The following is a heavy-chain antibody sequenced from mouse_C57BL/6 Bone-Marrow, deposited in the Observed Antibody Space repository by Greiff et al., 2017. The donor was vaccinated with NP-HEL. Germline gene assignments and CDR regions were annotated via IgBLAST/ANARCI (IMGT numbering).Heavy chain of an antibody. CDR2: IFPGSGST. V-gene: IGHV1-75*01. CDR1: GYTFTDYY. J-gene: IGHJ2*01. D-gene: IGHD1-1*01. CDR3: ARKNYGSRRYYFDD. Sequence: QVQLQQSGPELVKPGASVKISCKASGYTFTDYYINWVKQRPGQGLEWIGWIFPGSGSTYYNEKFKGKATLTVDKSSSTAYMLLSSLTSEDSAVYFCARKNYGSRRYYFDDWGQGTTLTVSS.